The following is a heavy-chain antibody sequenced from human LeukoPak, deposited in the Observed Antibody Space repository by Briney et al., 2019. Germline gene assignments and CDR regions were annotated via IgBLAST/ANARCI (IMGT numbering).Heavy chain of an antibody. CDR2: IYSGGST. CDR3: ARGGGADILTVEPNPNPATARRNKNYYYYYMDV. D-gene: IGHD3-9*01. CDR1: GFTFSSYA. Sequence: GGSLRLSCAASGFTFSSYAMSWVRQAPGKGLEWVSVIYSGGSTYYADSVKGRFTISRDNSKNTMYLRMNSLRAEDTAVYYCARGGGADILTVEPNPNPATARRNKNYYYYYMDVWGKGTTVTVSS. V-gene: IGHV3-53*01. J-gene: IGHJ6*03.